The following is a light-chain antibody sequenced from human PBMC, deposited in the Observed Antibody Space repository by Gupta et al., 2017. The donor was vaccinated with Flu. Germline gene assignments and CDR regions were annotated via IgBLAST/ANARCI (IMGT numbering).Light chain of an antibody. J-gene: IGKJ1*01. Sequence: DIQMTQSPSPLSASVGDRVTITCRASQSVSRYLAWYQQKPGKAPKLLIYRASTLESGVPSRFSGSGSGTEFTLTISSLQPDDFATYYCQQYNSFSWTFGQGTKVEIK. CDR2: RAS. CDR1: QSVSRY. CDR3: QQYNSFSWT. V-gene: IGKV1-5*03.